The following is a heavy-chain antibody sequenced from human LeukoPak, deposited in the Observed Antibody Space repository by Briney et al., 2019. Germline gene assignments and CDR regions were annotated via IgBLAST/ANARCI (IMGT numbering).Heavy chain of an antibody. CDR3: ARKGGPYWYFDL. CDR1: GFTLSSYA. Sequence: GGSLRLSCAASGFTLSSYAMSWVRQTPGKGLEWVSSISSSSSYIYYADSVKGRFTISRDNAKNSLYLQMNSLRAEDTAVYYCARKGGPYWYFDLWGRGTLVTVSS. V-gene: IGHV3-21*06. J-gene: IGHJ2*01. CDR2: ISSSSSYI. D-gene: IGHD1-26*01.